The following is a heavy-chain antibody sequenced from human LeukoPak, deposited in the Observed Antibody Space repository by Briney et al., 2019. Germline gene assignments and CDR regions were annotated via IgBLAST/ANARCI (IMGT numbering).Heavy chain of an antibody. D-gene: IGHD6-19*01. V-gene: IGHV3-23*01. CDR3: AKTTTGYSSGRYPGWPVDY. CDR2: ISGSGGGT. J-gene: IGHJ4*02. Sequence: GGSLRLSCAASGFTFSSYAVGWVRQAPGKGLEWVSAISGSGGGTYYADSVKGRFTISRDNSKNTLYLQMNSLSTEDTAVYYCAKTTTGYSSGRYPGWPVDYWGQGTLVTVSS. CDR1: GFTFSSYA.